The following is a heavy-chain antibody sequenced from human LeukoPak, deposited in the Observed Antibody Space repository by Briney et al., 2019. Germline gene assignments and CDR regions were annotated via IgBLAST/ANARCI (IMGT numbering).Heavy chain of an antibody. CDR3: AKSPTELRYFDWLGSFDP. Sequence: GGSLRLSCAASGFTFSGYTMSWVRQAPGKGLEWDSAISGSGGSTYYADSVKGRFTISRDNSKNTLYLQMNSLRAEDTAVYYCAKSPTELRYFDWLGSFDPWGQGTLVTVSS. D-gene: IGHD3-9*01. J-gene: IGHJ5*02. CDR1: GFTFSGYT. V-gene: IGHV3-23*01. CDR2: ISGSGGST.